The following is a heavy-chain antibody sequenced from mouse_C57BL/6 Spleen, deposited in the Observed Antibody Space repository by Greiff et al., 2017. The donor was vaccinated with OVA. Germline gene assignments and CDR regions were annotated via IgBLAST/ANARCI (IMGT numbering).Heavy chain of an antibody. D-gene: IGHD1-1*01. J-gene: IGHJ2*01. CDR3: ARDYYCRSYPLFDY. CDR2: IHPSTGGT. V-gene: IGHV1-53*01. CDR1: GYTFTSYW. Sequence: QVQLQQPGTELVKPGASVKLSCKASGYTFTSYWMHWVKQRPGQGLEWIGIIHPSTGGTNYNEKFKIKATLTVATSSSPAYMQLSRLTSEDSEVYDCARDYYCRSYPLFDYWGQGTTLTVSS.